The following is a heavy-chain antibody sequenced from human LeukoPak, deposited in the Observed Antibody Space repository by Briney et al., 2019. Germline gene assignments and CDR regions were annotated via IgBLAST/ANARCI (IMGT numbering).Heavy chain of an antibody. J-gene: IGHJ4*02. D-gene: IGHD6-19*01. CDR2: ISSSSTI. V-gene: IGHV3-48*02. CDR1: GFTFSSYS. CDR3: ASIGWYSNEFDY. Sequence: GGSLRLSCAASGFTFSSYSMNWVRQAPGKGLEWVSYISSSSTIYYADSVKGRFTISRDNAKNSLYLQMNSLRDEDTAVYYCASIGWYSNEFDYWGQGTLVTVSS.